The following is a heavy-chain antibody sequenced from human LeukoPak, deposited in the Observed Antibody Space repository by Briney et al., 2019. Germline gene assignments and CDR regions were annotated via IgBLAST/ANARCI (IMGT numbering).Heavy chain of an antibody. V-gene: IGHV4-59*12. D-gene: IGHD3-10*01. CDR2: IYYSGST. CDR1: GGSISSYY. Sequence: SETLSLTCTVSGGSISSYYWSWIRRPPGKGLEWLGYIYYSGSTNYNPSLKSRVTISVDTSKNQFSLKLSSVTAADTAVYYCARDQTYSGSGIYTYFDYWGQGILVTVSS. CDR3: ARDQTYSGSGIYTYFDY. J-gene: IGHJ4*02.